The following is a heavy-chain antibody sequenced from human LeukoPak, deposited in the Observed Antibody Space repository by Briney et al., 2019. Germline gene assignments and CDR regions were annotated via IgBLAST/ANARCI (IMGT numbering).Heavy chain of an antibody. V-gene: IGHV1-18*01. Sequence: ASVKVSCKASGYTFTSYGISWVRQAPGQGLEWMGWISAYNGNTNYAQKLQGRVTMTTDTSTSTAYMELRSLRSDDTAVYYCARDWDIAAAGTVNDYWGQGTLVTVSS. J-gene: IGHJ4*02. CDR3: ARDWDIAAAGTVNDY. CDR2: ISAYNGNT. CDR1: GYTFTSYG. D-gene: IGHD6-13*01.